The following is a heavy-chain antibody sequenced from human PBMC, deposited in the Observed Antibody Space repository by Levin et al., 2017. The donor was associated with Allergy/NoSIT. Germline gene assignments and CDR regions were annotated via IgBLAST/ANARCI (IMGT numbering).Heavy chain of an antibody. CDR3: ARGGFAGYYGMDV. Sequence: PSETLSLTCAVYGGSFSGYYWSWIRQPPGKGLEWIGEINHSGSTNYNPSLKSRVTISVDTSKNQFSLKLSSVTAADTAVYYCARGGFAGYYGMDVWGQGTTVTVSS. D-gene: IGHD3-16*01. J-gene: IGHJ6*02. CDR2: INHSGST. CDR1: GGSFSGYY. V-gene: IGHV4-34*01.